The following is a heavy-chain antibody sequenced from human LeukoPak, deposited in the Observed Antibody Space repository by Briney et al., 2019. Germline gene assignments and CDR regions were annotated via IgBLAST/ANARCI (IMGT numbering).Heavy chain of an antibody. Sequence: KPSETLSLTCTVSGGSISSYHWSWIRQPAGKGLEWIGRIYTSGSTNYNPSLKSRVTMSVDTSKNQFSLKLSSVTAADTAVYYCARYNTAMVTRYYYYYYYMDVWGKGTTVTISS. CDR2: IYTSGST. D-gene: IGHD5-18*01. V-gene: IGHV4-4*07. CDR3: ARYNTAMVTRYYYYYYYMDV. CDR1: GGSISSYH. J-gene: IGHJ6*03.